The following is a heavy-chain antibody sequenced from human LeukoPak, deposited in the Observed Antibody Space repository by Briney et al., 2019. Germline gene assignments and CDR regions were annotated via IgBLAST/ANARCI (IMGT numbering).Heavy chain of an antibody. CDR2: INPNSGGT. J-gene: IGHJ4*02. CDR3: ARDKEDTAMEFDC. D-gene: IGHD5-18*01. Sequence: GASVKVSCTASGGTFSSYAISWVRQAPGQGLEWMGRINPNSGGTNYAQKFQGRVTMTRDTSISTAYMELSRLRSDDTAVYYCARDKEDTAMEFDCWGQGTLVTVSS. CDR1: GGTFSSYA. V-gene: IGHV1-2*06.